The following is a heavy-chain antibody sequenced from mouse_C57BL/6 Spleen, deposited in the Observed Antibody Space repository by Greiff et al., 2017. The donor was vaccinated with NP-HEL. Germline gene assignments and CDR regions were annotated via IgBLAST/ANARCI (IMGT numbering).Heavy chain of an antibody. D-gene: IGHD1-1*01. Sequence: QVHVKQSGAELMKPGASVKLSCKATGYTFTGYWIEWVKQRPGHGLEWIGEILPGSGSTNYNGKFKGKATLTADKSSSTAYMQLSSLTSEDSAVYFCARGTTVVALDYWGQGTTLTVSS. CDR1: GYTFTGYW. CDR2: ILPGSGST. J-gene: IGHJ2*01. CDR3: ARGTTVVALDY. V-gene: IGHV1-9*01.